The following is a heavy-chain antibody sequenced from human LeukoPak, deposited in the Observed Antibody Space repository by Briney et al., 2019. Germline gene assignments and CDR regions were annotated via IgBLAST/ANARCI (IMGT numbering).Heavy chain of an antibody. CDR2: ISSDGNT. D-gene: IGHD6-19*01. CDR3: ARGQEQFSSPWQWGPRRKNFYYYGMDV. Sequence: GGSLRLSCAASGFTVSSSSMNWFRLGPGKGLEWVSVISSDGNTYYADSVKGRFTISRDNSRNTLSLQMHGLRADDTAVYYCARGQEQFSSPWQWGPRRKNFYYYGMDVWGQGTTVTVSS. J-gene: IGHJ6*02. CDR1: GFTVSSSS. V-gene: IGHV3-66*01.